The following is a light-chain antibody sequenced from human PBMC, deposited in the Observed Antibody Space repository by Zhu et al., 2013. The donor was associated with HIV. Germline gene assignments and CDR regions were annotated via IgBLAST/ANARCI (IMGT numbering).Light chain of an antibody. J-gene: IGKJ5*01. Sequence: DIVLTQSPDTLSLSPGDRATLSCRASQTVSSNFLAWYQQKPGQAPRLLISGSFSRATGVPDRFSGSGSGTQFTLTISSLQSEDFAVYFCLQYNNWPPITFGQGTRLE. CDR2: GSF. CDR1: QTVSSN. CDR3: LQYNNWPPIT. V-gene: IGKV3D-15*01.